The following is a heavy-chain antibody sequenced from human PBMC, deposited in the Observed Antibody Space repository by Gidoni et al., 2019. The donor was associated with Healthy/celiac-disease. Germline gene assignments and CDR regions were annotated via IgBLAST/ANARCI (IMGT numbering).Heavy chain of an antibody. V-gene: IGHV1-46*01. CDR3: ARRRDPFDY. J-gene: IGHJ4*02. CDR1: GYTFTSYY. Sequence: QVQLVQSGAEVKKPGDSVKVYGKASGYTFTSYYMHWVRQAPGQGLVWMGIINPSGGSTSYAQKFQGRVTMTRDTSTSTVYMDLSSLRSEDTAVYYCARRRDPFDYWGQGTLVTVSS. CDR2: INPSGGST.